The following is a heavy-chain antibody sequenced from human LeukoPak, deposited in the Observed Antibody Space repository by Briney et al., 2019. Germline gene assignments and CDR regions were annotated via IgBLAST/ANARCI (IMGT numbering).Heavy chain of an antibody. D-gene: IGHD5-18*01. Sequence: GGSLRLSCAASGFTFSSYWMHWVRQAPGKGLVWVSRINSDGSSTSYADSVKGRFTISRDNAENTLYLQMNSLRAEDTAVYYCARDRDTAIVDYWGQGTLVTVSS. V-gene: IGHV3-74*01. J-gene: IGHJ4*02. CDR1: GFTFSSYW. CDR3: ARDRDTAIVDY. CDR2: INSDGSST.